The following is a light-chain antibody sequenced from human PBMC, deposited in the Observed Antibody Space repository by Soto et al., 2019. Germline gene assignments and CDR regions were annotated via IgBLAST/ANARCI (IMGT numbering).Light chain of an antibody. CDR2: AAS. V-gene: IGKV1-39*01. Sequence: AALAKCLEHGVSSTSQASQSISRYVNWYQQKPGRAPKLLIYAASTLQRGVPSRFSGGGSVTEFTLTDIGLQSGDFGTYDFQHWVSDTVSFGPGTKVDIK. CDR1: QSISRY. CDR3: QHWVSDTVS. J-gene: IGKJ3*01.